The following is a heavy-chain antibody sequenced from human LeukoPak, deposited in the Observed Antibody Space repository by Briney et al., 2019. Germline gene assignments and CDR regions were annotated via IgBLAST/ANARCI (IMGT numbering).Heavy chain of an antibody. J-gene: IGHJ4*02. CDR3: ARNLGLRLGELSEIDY. CDR2: INPNSGGT. Sequence: VASVTVSFKSSVYTFTGYYMHWVRPAPGQGREWMGWINPNSGGTNYAQKFQGRVTMTRDTSISTAYMELSRLRSDDTAVYYCARNLGLRLGELSEIDYWGQGTLVTVSS. V-gene: IGHV1-2*02. D-gene: IGHD3-16*02. CDR1: VYTFTGYY.